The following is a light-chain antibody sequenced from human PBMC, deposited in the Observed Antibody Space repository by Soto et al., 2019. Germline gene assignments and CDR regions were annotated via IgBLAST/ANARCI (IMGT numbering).Light chain of an antibody. V-gene: IGLV2-14*01. CDR3: TSYRSRGGPFV. CDR1: SSDIGGYNY. CDR2: EVS. Sequence: QSALTQPASVSGSPGQSVNISCTGTSSDIGGYNYVSWHQQHPAKAPKLMIYEVSNRPSGISHRFSGSKSGKTASLTISVLQADDADDYYCTSYRSRGGPFVFGTGTKLTVL. J-gene: IGLJ1*01.